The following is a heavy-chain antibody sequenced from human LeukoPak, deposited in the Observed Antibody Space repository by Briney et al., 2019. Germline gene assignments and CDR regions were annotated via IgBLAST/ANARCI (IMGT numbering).Heavy chain of an antibody. Sequence: GGSLRLSCVASGFTFSNTWMSWVRQAPGKGLEWVSSISTSSTYIYYADSVKGRFTISRDNAKNSLYLQMNSLRAEDTAVYYCARADDDYDWFDPWGQGTLVTVSS. J-gene: IGHJ5*02. CDR2: ISTSSTYI. D-gene: IGHD4-17*01. V-gene: IGHV3-21*01. CDR3: ARADDDYDWFDP. CDR1: GFTFSNTW.